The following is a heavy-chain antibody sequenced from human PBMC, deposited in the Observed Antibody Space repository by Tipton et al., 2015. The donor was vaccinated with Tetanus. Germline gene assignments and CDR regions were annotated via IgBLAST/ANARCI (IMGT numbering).Heavy chain of an antibody. CDR2: MNPASGNT. CDR1: GYTFTSYD. Sequence: QSGAEVKKPGASVRVSCKASGYTFTSYDINWVRQATGQGLEWMGWMNPASGNTGYAQKFQGRVTMTRDTSMSTAFMEVTRLGSEDTAIYYCARCNDYGSLTPIDLWGPGTRVTVSS. D-gene: IGHD4-17*01. J-gene: IGHJ5*02. V-gene: IGHV1-8*01. CDR3: ARCNDYGSLTPIDL.